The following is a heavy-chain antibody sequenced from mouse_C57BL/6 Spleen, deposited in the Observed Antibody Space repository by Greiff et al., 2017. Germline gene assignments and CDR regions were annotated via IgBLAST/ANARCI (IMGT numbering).Heavy chain of an antibody. J-gene: IGHJ4*01. Sequence: EVKLLESGPGLVKPSQSLSLTCSVTGYSITSGYYWNWIRQFPGNKLEWMGYISYDGSNNYNPSLKNRISITRDTSKNQFFLKLNSVTTEDTATYYCARVPTGDAMDYWGQGTSVTVSS. CDR3: ARVPTGDAMDY. CDR1: GYSITSGYY. CDR2: ISYDGSN. V-gene: IGHV3-6*01. D-gene: IGHD6-1*01.